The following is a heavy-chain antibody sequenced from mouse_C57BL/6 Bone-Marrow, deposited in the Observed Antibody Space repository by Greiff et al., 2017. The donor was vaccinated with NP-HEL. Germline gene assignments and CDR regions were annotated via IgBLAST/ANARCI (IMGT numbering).Heavy chain of an antibody. J-gene: IGHJ4*01. D-gene: IGHD1-1*01. CDR3: ARGGYGSTYYYAMDY. CDR2: IVPGSGST. CDR1: GYTFTDYY. Sequence: VQLQQSGPELVKPGASVKISCKASGYTFTDYYITWVHQSPGQGLGWIGWIVPGSGSTYYNAKFQGKATLTVYKSSSTAYMLLSSLTSEDSAVYFGARGGYGSTYYYAMDYWGQGTSVTVSS. V-gene: IGHV1-75*01.